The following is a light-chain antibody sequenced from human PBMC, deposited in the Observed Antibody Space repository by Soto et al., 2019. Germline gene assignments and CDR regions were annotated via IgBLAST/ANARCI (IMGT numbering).Light chain of an antibody. J-gene: IGKJ5*01. CDR2: AAS. CDR1: QSISSY. V-gene: IGKV1-39*01. CDR3: QQYGTPRSVT. Sequence: DIQMTQSPSSLSASVGDRVTITCRASQSISSYLNWYQQKPGKAPKLLIYAASSLQSGVPSRFSGSGSGTDFTLTISKVEPEDFAVYYCQQYGTPRSVTFGQGTRLDI.